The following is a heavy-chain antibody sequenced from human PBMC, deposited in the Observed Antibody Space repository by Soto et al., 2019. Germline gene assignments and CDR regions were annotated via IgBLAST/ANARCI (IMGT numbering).Heavy chain of an antibody. V-gene: IGHV4-59*01. CDR2: IYYSGST. D-gene: IGHD3-3*01. CDR1: GGSISSYY. Sequence: SETLSLTCTVSGGSISSYYWSWIRQPPGKGLEWIGYIYYSGSTNHNPSLKSRVTISVDTSKNQFSLKLSSVTAADTAVYYCARSITIFGVVIGFDYWGQGTLVTVSS. J-gene: IGHJ4*02. CDR3: ARSITIFGVVIGFDY.